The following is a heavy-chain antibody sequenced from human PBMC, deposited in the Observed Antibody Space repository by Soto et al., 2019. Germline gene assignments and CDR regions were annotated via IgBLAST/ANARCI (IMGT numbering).Heavy chain of an antibody. J-gene: IGHJ6*02. CDR1: GFSLTTTGMC. V-gene: IGHV2-70*01. CDR2: IDWDDDK. CDR3: ARVSADGAYYFYGMDV. Sequence: SGPTLVNPTQTLTLTCTFSGFSLTTTGMCVSWIRQPPGKALEWLALIDWDDDKYYSTSLKTRLTISKDTSKNQVVLTVTNVDPVDTGTYYCARVSADGAYYFYGMDVWGQGTTVTVSS. D-gene: IGHD6-13*01.